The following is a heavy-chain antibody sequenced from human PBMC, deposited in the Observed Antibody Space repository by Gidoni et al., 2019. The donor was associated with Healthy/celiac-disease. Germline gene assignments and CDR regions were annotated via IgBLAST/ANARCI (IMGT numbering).Heavy chain of an antibody. CDR2: IYYSGST. D-gene: IGHD2-21*02. J-gene: IGHJ4*02. CDR1: GGSISSRSYY. Sequence: QLQLQESGPALVKPSETLSLPCTVSGGSISSRSYYWGWIRQPPGKGLEWIGSIYYSGSTYYNPSLKSRVTISVDTSKNQFSLKLSSVTAADTAVYYCARHRKLKYCGGDCSLDYWGQGTLVTVSX. CDR3: ARHRKLKYCGGDCSLDY. V-gene: IGHV4-39*01.